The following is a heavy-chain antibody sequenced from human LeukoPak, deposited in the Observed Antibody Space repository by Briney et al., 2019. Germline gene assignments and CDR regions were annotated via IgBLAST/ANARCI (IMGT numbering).Heavy chain of an antibody. CDR2: IYPGDSDT. CDR1: GYSFTSHW. V-gene: IGHV5-51*01. J-gene: IGHJ6*04. D-gene: IGHD3-10*01. Sequence: GESLKISCKGSGYSFTSHWIGWVRQMPGKGLEWMGTIYPGDSDTRFSPSFQGQVTISADKSISTAYLQWSSLKASDTAMYYCAXHAPYGSGSYYSGMDVWGKGTTVTVSS. CDR3: AXHAPYGSGSYYSGMDV.